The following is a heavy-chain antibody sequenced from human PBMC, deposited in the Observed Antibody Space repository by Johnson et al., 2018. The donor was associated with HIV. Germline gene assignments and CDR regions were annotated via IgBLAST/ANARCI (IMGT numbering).Heavy chain of an antibody. CDR1: GFSFDDYG. CDR3: ARAGQLPEDAFDI. V-gene: IGHV3-30*03. J-gene: IGHJ3*02. CDR2: ISYDGSTK. D-gene: IGHD1-7*01. Sequence: QVQLVESGGGVVRPGGSLRLSCSASGFSFDDYGMSWVRQAPGKGLEWAAVISYDGSTKYYADSVKGRFTISRDNSKNTLYLQMNSLRAEDTAVYYCARAGQLPEDAFDIWGQGTMVTVSS.